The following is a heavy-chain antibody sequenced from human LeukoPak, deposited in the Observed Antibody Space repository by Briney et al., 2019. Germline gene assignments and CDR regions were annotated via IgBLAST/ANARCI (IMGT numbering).Heavy chain of an antibody. D-gene: IGHD6-13*01. CDR3: AKRVGYGYGMDV. Sequence: GGSLRLSCEASGFSVSSNDMSWVRQAPGKGLECVSVIDRGGSTFYADSVKGRFTISRDNSKNTLYLQMNSPRVEDTAGFYCAKRVGYGYGMDVWGQGTTVTVSS. CDR1: GFSVSSND. J-gene: IGHJ6*02. CDR2: IDRGGST. V-gene: IGHV3-53*01.